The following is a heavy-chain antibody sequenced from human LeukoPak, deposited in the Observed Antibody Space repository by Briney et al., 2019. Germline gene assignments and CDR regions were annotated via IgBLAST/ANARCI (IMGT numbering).Heavy chain of an antibody. CDR1: GFTVSSNY. V-gene: IGHV3-53*01. CDR2: IYSGGST. J-gene: IGHJ4*02. D-gene: IGHD3-22*01. Sequence: GGSLRLSCAASGFTVSSNYMSWVRQAPGKGLEWVSVIYSGGSTYYTDSVKGRFTISRDNSENTLYLQMNSLRAEDTAVYYCTRAMGMGGYYYDYWGQGTLVTVSS. CDR3: TRAMGMGGYYYDY.